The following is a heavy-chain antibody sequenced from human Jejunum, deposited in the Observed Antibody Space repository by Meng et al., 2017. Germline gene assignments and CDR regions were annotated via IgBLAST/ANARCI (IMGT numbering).Heavy chain of an antibody. Sequence: HLKGSAPGMAQLSQTLSPTGTVSGGSIRSDDKWWGWIRQGPGKDLEWIGHIYPSGTAYYNPSLESRVTLSVDPSRNQFSLKLDSVTAVDTAVYFCVRFNYGSESIFDYWGQGTLVTVSS. CDR1: GGSIRSDDKW. CDR3: VRFNYGSESIFDY. D-gene: IGHD3-10*01. J-gene: IGHJ4*02. V-gene: IGHV4-31*03. CDR2: IYPSGTA.